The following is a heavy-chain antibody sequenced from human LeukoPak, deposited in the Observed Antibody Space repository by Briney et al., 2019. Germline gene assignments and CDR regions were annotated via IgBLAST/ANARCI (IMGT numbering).Heavy chain of an antibody. Sequence: WIGDIYYSGSTNYNPSLKSRVTISVDTSKNQFSLKLSSVTAADTAVYYCARDTRGWYFDLWGRGTLVTVSS. D-gene: IGHD3-10*01. CDR2: IYYSGST. V-gene: IGHV4-59*01. J-gene: IGHJ2*01. CDR3: ARDTRGWYFDL.